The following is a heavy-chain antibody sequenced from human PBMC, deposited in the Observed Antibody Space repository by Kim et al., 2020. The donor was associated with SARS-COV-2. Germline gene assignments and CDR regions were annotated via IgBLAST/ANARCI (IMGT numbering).Heavy chain of an antibody. CDR2: GNP. V-gene: IGHV7-4-1*02. Sequence: GNPTYAQGCTGRFVFSLDTSVSTAYLQISSLKAEDTAVYYCARGEYGMDVWGQGTTVTVSS. J-gene: IGHJ6*02. CDR3: ARGEYGMDV.